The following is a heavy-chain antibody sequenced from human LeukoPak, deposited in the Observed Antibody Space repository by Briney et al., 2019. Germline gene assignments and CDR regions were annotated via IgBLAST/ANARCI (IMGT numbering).Heavy chain of an antibody. Sequence: ASVKVSCKASGYTFTSYGISWVRQAPGQGLEWMGGIIPIFGTANYAQKFQGRVTITTDESTSTAYMELSSLRSEDTAVYYCARNRHYDILTGLDYWGQGTLVTVSS. CDR1: GYTFTSYG. CDR2: IIPIFGTA. J-gene: IGHJ4*02. D-gene: IGHD3-9*01. V-gene: IGHV1-69*05. CDR3: ARNRHYDILTGLDY.